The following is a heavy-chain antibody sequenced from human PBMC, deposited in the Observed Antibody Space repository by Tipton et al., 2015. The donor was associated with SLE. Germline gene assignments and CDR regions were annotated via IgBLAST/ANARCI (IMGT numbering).Heavy chain of an antibody. J-gene: IGHJ4*02. V-gene: IGHV4-59*12. CDR2: IDYSGQT. D-gene: IGHD3-10*01. Sequence: TLSLTCSVSDASFSSDYWGWIRQPPGKGLEWSGYIDYSGQTNDNPSLKSRASISIHMSKNQLSLKLSSVTAADTAVYYCARGGVVTLTQFDYWGQGTLVTVSS. CDR1: DASFSSDY. CDR3: ARGGVVTLTQFDY.